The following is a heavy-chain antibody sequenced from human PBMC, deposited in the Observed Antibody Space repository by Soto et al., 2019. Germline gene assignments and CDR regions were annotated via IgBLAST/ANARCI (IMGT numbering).Heavy chain of an antibody. CDR1: GYSFTSYW. CDR3: ARPGSDYGDSSVGGGMDV. J-gene: IGHJ6*02. V-gene: IGHV5-51*01. D-gene: IGHD4-17*01. CDR2: IYPGDSDT. Sequence: GESLKISCKGSGYSFTSYWIGWVRQMPGKGLEWMGIIYPGDSDTRYSPSFQGQVTISADKSLSTAYLQWSSLKASDTAMYYCARPGSDYGDSSVGGGMDVWGQGTTVTVSS.